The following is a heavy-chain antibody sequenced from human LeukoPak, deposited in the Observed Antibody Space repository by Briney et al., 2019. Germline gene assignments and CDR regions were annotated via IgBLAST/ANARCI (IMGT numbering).Heavy chain of an antibody. V-gene: IGHV1-2*06. CDR3: ARVLGQDSGSYPPLDYFDY. CDR1: GYTFTGYY. J-gene: IGHJ4*02. D-gene: IGHD1-26*01. CDR2: INPNSGGT. Sequence: ASVKVSCKASGYTFTGYYMHWVRQAPGQGLEWMGRINPNSGGTNYAQKFQGRVTMTRDTSISTAYMELSRLRSDDTAVYYCARVLGQDSGSYPPLDYFDYWGQGTLVTVSS.